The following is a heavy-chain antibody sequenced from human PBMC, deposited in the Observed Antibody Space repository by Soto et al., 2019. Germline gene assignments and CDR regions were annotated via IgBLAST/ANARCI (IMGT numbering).Heavy chain of an antibody. CDR1: GDSVSSNSAA. V-gene: IGHV6-1*01. J-gene: IGHJ6*03. Sequence: SQTLSLTCAISGDSVSSNSAAWNWIRQSPSRGLEWLGRTYYRSTRWYNDYAVSVKSRITVNPDTSKNQFSLHLNSVTPEDTAVYYCAGTTSLQRYYMDVWDKGTTVTAP. CDR2: TYYRSTRWYN. CDR3: AGTTSLQRYYMDV. D-gene: IGHD1-7*01.